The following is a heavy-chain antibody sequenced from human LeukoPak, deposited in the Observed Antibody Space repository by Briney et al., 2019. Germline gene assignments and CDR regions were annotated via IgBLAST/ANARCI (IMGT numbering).Heavy chain of an antibody. J-gene: IGHJ4*02. CDR1: GYSISSGYY. CDR3: ARHEYDYVWGSYRQGPLGV. V-gene: IGHV4-38-2*02. Sequence: SETLSLTCTVSGYSISSGYYWGWIRQPPGKGLEWIGSIYHSGSTYYNPSLKSRVTISVDTSKNQFSLKLSSVTAADTAVYYCARHEYDYVWGSYRQGPLGVWGQGTLVTVSS. CDR2: IYHSGST. D-gene: IGHD3-16*02.